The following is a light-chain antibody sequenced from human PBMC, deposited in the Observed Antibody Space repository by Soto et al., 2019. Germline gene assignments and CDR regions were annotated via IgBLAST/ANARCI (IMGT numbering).Light chain of an antibody. V-gene: IGKV3-15*01. CDR1: QSVGSN. CDR3: QHYDNWST. CDR2: GAS. Sequence: EKVMTQSPATLSVSPGERATLYCRASQSVGSNLAWYQQKPGQAPRLLIYGASTRATGIPARFSGGGSGTEFTLTISSLQSEDFAVYYCQHYDNWSTFGQGTRLEIK. J-gene: IGKJ5*01.